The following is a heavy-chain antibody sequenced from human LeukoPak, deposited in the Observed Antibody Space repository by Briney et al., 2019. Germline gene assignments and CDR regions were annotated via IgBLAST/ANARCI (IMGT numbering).Heavy chain of an antibody. J-gene: IGHJ4*02. D-gene: IGHD4-17*01. CDR2: IKQDGSEK. CDR3: ARGSQLLTTVTTCFDY. CDR1: GFTFSSYW. V-gene: IGHV3-7*01. Sequence: PGGSLRLSCAASGFTFSSYWMSWVRQAPGKGLEWVANIKQDGSEKYYVDSVKGRFTISRDNAKKSLYLQMNRLRAKDTAVYYCARGSQLLTTVTTCFDYWGQGTLVTVSS.